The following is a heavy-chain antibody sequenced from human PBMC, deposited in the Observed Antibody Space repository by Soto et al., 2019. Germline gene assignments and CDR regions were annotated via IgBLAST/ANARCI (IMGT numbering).Heavy chain of an antibody. Sequence: VASVKVSCKASGYTFTSYDINWVRQATGQGLEWMGWMNPNSVNTGYAQKFQGRVTMTRNTSISTAYMELSSLRSEDTAVYYCYLQQLLYHYYGMDVWGQGTTVTVSS. V-gene: IGHV1-8*01. D-gene: IGHD6-13*01. J-gene: IGHJ6*02. CDR2: MNPNSVNT. CDR3: YLQQLLYHYYGMDV. CDR1: GYTFTSYD.